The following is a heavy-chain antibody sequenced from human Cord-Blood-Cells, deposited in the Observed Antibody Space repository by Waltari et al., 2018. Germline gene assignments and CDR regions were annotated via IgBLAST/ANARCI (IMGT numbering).Heavy chain of an antibody. Sequence: QVQLVQSGAEVKKPGASAKVSCKVSGYTLTDLSMHWVRQAPGKGLEWMGGIDPEDGKTIYAKKVQGRVTITEDTSTDTAYVELSSLRSEDTALYYCAFVTGDHAFDIWGQGTMVTVSS. D-gene: IGHD1-20*01. CDR3: AFVTGDHAFDI. J-gene: IGHJ3*02. CDR1: GYTLTDLS. CDR2: IDPEDGKT. V-gene: IGHV1-24*01.